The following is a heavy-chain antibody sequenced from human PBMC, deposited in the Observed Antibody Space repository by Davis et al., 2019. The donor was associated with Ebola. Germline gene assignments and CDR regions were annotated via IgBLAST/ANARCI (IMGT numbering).Heavy chain of an antibody. CDR3: ARDLPVAGTTEFDY. CDR2: ISSSGGST. D-gene: IGHD1/OR15-1a*01. Sequence: GESLKISCAASGFTFSNYGMHWVRQAPGKGLEHVSAISSSGGSTYHATSVEGRLTISRDNSKNTPYLQMGNLRPEDMAVYYCARDLPVAGTTEFDYWGQGTLVNVSS. J-gene: IGHJ4*02. CDR1: GFTFSNYG. V-gene: IGHV3-64*01.